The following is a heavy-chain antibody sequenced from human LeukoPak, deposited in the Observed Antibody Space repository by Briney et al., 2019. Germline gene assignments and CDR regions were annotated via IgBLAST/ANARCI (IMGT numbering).Heavy chain of an antibody. CDR3: ARPYYYDSRIDP. Sequence: SETLSLTCTVSGGSISSGDYYWSWIRQPPGKGLEWIAYMYYSGSTYYNPSLKSRVTMSADTSKNQLSLKLSSVTTADTAVYYCARPYYYDSRIDPWGQGILVTVSS. V-gene: IGHV4-30-4*01. CDR1: GGSISSGDYY. J-gene: IGHJ5*02. D-gene: IGHD3-22*01. CDR2: MYYSGST.